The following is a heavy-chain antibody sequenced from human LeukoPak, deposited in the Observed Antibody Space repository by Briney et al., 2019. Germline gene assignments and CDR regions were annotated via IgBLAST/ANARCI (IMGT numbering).Heavy chain of an antibody. CDR1: GYTFTAHY. J-gene: IGHJ3*02. Sequence: ASVKVSCKASGYTFTAHYMHWVRQAPGQGLEWMGWINPNSGGTKYVQKFQGRVTMTRYTSIRTVFMELSRLTSDDTAVYYCARDYYDSSGFGAFDIWGQGTMVTVSS. V-gene: IGHV1-2*02. CDR3: ARDYYDSSGFGAFDI. CDR2: INPNSGGT. D-gene: IGHD3-22*01.